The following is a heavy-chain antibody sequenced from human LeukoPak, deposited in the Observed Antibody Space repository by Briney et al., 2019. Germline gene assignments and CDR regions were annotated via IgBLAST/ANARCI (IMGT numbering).Heavy chain of an antibody. Sequence: PGGSLRLSCAASGFTFSNYAMSWVRQAPGKGLEWVSGISGSGGSTYYADSVKGRFTISRDNSKNTLYLQMNSLRAEDTAVYYCARALWFGEFLFDYWGQGTLVTVSS. CDR1: GFTFSNYA. J-gene: IGHJ4*02. CDR2: ISGSGGST. D-gene: IGHD3-10*01. V-gene: IGHV3-23*01. CDR3: ARALWFGEFLFDY.